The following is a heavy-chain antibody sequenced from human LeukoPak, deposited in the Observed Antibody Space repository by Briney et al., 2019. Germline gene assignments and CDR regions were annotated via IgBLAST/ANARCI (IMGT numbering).Heavy chain of an antibody. CDR3: AGPYGSGIYYRKY. CDR2: IYSGGST. J-gene: IGHJ4*02. D-gene: IGHD3-10*01. V-gene: IGHV3-53*01. CDR1: GFTVSSNY. Sequence: GGSLRLSCAASGFTVSSNYMSWVRQAPGKGLEWVSVIYSGGSTYYADSVKGRFTISRDNSKNTLYLQMKSLRAEDTAVYYCAGPYGSGIYYRKYWGQGTQVTVSS.